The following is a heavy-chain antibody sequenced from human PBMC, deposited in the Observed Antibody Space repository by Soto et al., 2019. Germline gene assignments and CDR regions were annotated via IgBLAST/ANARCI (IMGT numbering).Heavy chain of an antibody. Sequence: ASVKVSCKASGGTFSSYAISWVRQAPGQGLEWMGGIIPIFGTANYAQKFQGRVTITADESTSTAYRELSSLRSEDTAVYYCASLGAYYYDSSGYYPGGYWGQGTLVTVSS. J-gene: IGHJ4*02. D-gene: IGHD3-22*01. CDR1: GGTFSSYA. CDR2: IIPIFGTA. V-gene: IGHV1-69*13. CDR3: ASLGAYYYDSSGYYPGGY.